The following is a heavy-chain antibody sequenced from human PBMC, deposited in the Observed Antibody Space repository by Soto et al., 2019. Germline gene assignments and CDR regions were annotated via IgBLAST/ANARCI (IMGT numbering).Heavy chain of an antibody. Sequence: LSLTCSVSGDSISNYYWSWIRQPPGGGLEWIGYISYNGYTSYKPSLKSRVTVSLDTPKNQFSLNLRSVTAADTAVYYCAVVMFRGSSPHWSGTGFDPWGQGTPVTVSS. CDR3: AVVMFRGSSPHWSGTGFDP. V-gene: IGHV4-59*01. J-gene: IGHJ5*02. CDR2: ISYNGYT. D-gene: IGHD3-10*01. CDR1: GDSISNYY.